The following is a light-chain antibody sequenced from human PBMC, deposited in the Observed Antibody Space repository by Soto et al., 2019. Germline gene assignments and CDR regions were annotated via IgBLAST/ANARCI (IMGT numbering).Light chain of an antibody. CDR3: SSYTSSSTGGFV. CDR1: SSDVGGYNY. Sequence: QSALTQPASVSGSPGQSITISCTGTSSDVGGYNYVSWYQQHPGKAPKLMIYDVSNRPSGVSNRFSGSKSGNTASLTISGLQAEDEADYYRSSYTSSSTGGFVFGTGTKVTVV. J-gene: IGLJ1*01. V-gene: IGLV2-14*01. CDR2: DVS.